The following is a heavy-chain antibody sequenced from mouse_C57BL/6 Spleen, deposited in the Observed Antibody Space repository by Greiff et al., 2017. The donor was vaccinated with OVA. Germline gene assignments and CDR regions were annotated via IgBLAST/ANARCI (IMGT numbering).Heavy chain of an antibody. CDR2: INPNNGGT. V-gene: IGHV1-26*01. Sequence: VQLQQSGPELVKPGASVKISCKASGYTFTDYYMNWVKQSHGKSLEWIGDINPNNGGTSYNQKFKGKATLTVDKSSSTAYMELRSLTSEDSAVYYCARSGTTVVATFDYWGQGTTLTVSS. CDR3: ARSGTTVVATFDY. J-gene: IGHJ2*01. CDR1: GYTFTDYY. D-gene: IGHD1-1*01.